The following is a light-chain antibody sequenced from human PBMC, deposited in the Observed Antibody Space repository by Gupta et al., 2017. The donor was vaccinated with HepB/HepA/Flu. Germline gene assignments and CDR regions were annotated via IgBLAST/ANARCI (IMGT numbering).Light chain of an antibody. V-gene: IGLV1-47*02. CDR2: NDN. CDR3: VGWDDSLSGYV. CDR1: SSNIGNDN. J-gene: IGLJ1*01. Sequence: QPVLTQPPSASGTPGQRVTLPCSGSSSNIGNDNAYWYQQLPGTAPKLLIYNDNQRPSGVPDRFSGSKSGTTASLAISGLRSEDEADYYCVGWDDSLSGYVFGAGTKVTVL.